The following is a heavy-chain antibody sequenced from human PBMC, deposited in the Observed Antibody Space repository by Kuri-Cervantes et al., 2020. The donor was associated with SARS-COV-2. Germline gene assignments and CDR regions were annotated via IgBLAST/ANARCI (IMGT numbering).Heavy chain of an antibody. J-gene: IGHJ4*02. Sequence: GESLKLSCAASGFPFSSYGMHWVRQAPGKGLEWVAVIWYDGSNKYYADSVKGRFTISRDNSKNTLYLQMNSLRAEDTAVYYCALASGIAVAGQNYWGQGTLVTVSS. V-gene: IGHV3-33*01. D-gene: IGHD6-19*01. CDR3: ALASGIAVAGQNY. CDR2: IWYDGSNK. CDR1: GFPFSSYG.